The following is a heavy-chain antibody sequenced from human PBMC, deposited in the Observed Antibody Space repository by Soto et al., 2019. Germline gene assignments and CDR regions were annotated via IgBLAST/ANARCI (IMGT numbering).Heavy chain of an antibody. CDR1: GFTFDDYA. Sequence: EVQLVESGGGLVQPGRSLRLSCAASGFTFDDYAMHWVRQAPGKGLEWVSGISWNSGSIGYADSVKGRFTISRDNAKNSLYLQMNSLRAEDTALYYCVKALRYFDWLYFDYWGQGTLVTVSS. J-gene: IGHJ4*02. CDR3: VKALRYFDWLYFDY. V-gene: IGHV3-9*01. CDR2: ISWNSGSI. D-gene: IGHD3-9*01.